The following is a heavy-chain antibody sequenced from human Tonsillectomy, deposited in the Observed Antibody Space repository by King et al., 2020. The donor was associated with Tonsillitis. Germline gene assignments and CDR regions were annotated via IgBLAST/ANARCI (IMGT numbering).Heavy chain of an antibody. CDR1: GYTFTSYG. J-gene: IGHJ4*02. CDR2: ISAYNGNT. Sequence: QLVQSGAEVKKPGASVKVSCKASGYTFTSYGISWVRQAPRQGPEWMGWISAYNGNTNYAQNFQGRVTMTTDPSTSTAYLELRSLRSDDTAVYYCERDFEGYSSGWPNLDYWGQGTLVTVSS. D-gene: IGHD6-19*01. CDR3: ERDFEGYSSGWPNLDY. V-gene: IGHV1-18*04.